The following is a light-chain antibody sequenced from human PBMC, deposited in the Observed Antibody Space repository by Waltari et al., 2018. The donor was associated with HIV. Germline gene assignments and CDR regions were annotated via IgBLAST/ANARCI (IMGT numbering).Light chain of an antibody. J-gene: IGLJ1*01. CDR2: EVS. CDR1: SSDVGSYNL. V-gene: IGLV2-23*02. Sequence: QSALTQPASVSGSPGQTITIPCTGTSSDVGSYNLVSWYQQHPGKAPKLMIYEVSKRPSGVSNRFSASKSANTASLTISGLQAEDEADYYCCSYAGSNTHVFGTGTKVTVL. CDR3: CSYAGSNTHV.